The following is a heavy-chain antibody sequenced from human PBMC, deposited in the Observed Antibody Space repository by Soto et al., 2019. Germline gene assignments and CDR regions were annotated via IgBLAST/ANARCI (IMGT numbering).Heavy chain of an antibody. CDR3: AKDRGGSGWRTLDD. CDR2: ISASGTNT. J-gene: IGHJ4*02. V-gene: IGHV3-23*01. CDR1: GFTFSYFA. D-gene: IGHD6-19*01. Sequence: EVQLLESGGGLVHPGGSLRLSCAASGFTFSYFAMSWVRQAPGKGLEWVSAISASGTNTYYAGSVKGRFTISRDNYKNTLDLQINSLGDEDTAVYDCAKDRGGSGWRTLDDWGQGTLGTVSA.